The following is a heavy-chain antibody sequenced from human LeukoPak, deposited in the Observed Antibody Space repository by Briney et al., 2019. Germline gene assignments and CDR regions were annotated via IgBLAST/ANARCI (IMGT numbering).Heavy chain of an antibody. CDR1: GGTFSSSA. V-gene: IGHV1-69*04. J-gene: IGHJ6*02. D-gene: IGHD5-18*01. CDR3: ARDQGLTAPPPYGLDV. Sequence: SVKVSCKTSGGTFSSSAITWVRQAPGQGLEWMGRIIPVLNITSYAQKFQGRVTITADTSTSTVYMELSSLRSEETAVYYCARDQGLTAPPPYGLDVWGQGTTVIVSS. CDR2: IIPVLNIT.